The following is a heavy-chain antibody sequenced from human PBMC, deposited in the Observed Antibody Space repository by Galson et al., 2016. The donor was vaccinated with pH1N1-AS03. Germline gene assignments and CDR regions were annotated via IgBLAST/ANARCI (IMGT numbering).Heavy chain of an antibody. V-gene: IGHV4-59*11. Sequence: LSLTCTVSGGPINSHYWSWIRQPPGKGLEWIGCIHYSGSTNYNPSLKSRVTISLDTSKRQLSLKLSSVTAADTAVYYCARQVRDGYNDYFDYWGQGILVTVSS. CDR1: GGPINSHY. CDR2: IHYSGST. D-gene: IGHD5-24*01. J-gene: IGHJ4*02. CDR3: ARQVRDGYNDYFDY.